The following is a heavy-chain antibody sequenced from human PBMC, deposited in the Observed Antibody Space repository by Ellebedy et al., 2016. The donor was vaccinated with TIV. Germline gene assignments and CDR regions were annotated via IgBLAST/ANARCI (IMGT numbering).Heavy chain of an antibody. Sequence: SETLSLXXAVYGGSFSGYYWSWIRQPPGKGLEWIGEINHSGSTNYNPSLKSRVTISVDTSKNQFSLKLSSVTAADTAVYYCARQTVVTMAFDIWGQGTMVTVSS. D-gene: IGHD4-23*01. J-gene: IGHJ3*02. V-gene: IGHV4-34*01. CDR1: GGSFSGYY. CDR2: INHSGST. CDR3: ARQTVVTMAFDI.